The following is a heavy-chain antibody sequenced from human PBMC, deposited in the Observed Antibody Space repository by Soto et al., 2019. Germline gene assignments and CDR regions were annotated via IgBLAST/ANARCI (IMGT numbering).Heavy chain of an antibody. CDR2: IYHSGST. D-gene: IGHD5-18*01. CDR1: GGSMSSSKW. J-gene: IGHJ6*02. CDR3: ASLSGGGYPEPTYYYYGMDV. Sequence: SETLSLTCAVSGGSMSSSKWWSWVRQPPGKGLEWIGEIYHSGSTNYNPSLKSRVTISVDKSKNQFSLKLSSVTAADTAVYYCASLSGGGYPEPTYYYYGMDVWGQGTTVTVSS. V-gene: IGHV4-4*02.